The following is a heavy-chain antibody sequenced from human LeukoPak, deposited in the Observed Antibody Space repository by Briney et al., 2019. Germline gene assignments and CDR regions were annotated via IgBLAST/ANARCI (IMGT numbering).Heavy chain of an antibody. D-gene: IGHD4-17*01. CDR1: GFTFSSYG. CDR3: ARDLTTVTTSYYGMDV. Sequence: GRSLRLSCAASGFTFSSYGMHWVRQAPGKGLEWVAVIWYDGSNKYYADSVKGRFTISRDNSKNTLYLQMNSLRAEDTAVYYCARDLTTVTTSYYGMDVWGQGTTVTVSS. V-gene: IGHV3-33*01. CDR2: IWYDGSNK. J-gene: IGHJ6*02.